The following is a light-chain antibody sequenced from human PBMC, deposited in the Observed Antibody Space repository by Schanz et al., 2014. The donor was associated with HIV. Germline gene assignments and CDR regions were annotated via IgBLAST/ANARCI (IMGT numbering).Light chain of an antibody. Sequence: QSALTQPPSASGSPGQSVTISCTGTSSDVGGHDRVSWYQQYPGKAPKLLIYEVDKRPSGVPDRFSGSKSGNTASLTVSGLQAEDEADYHCSSYTSSGTQVFGSGTKLTVL. J-gene: IGLJ1*01. CDR2: EVD. V-gene: IGLV2-8*01. CDR3: SSYTSSGTQV. CDR1: SSDVGGHDR.